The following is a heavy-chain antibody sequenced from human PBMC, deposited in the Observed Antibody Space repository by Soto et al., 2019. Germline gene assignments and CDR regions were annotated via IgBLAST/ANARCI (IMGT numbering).Heavy chain of an antibody. V-gene: IGHV1-18*01. CDR1: GYTFNSYG. D-gene: IGHD2-15*01. Sequence: QVQLVQSGAEVKKPGASVKVSCKASGYTFNSYGISWVRQAPGKGLEWMGWISAYNGNTNYAQKLQGRVTMTTDTATSKAYRYWRSLKSADTAVNSWRIDLIGNPGYGGQATRVTV. CDR3: RIDLIGNPGY. J-gene: IGHJ4*02. CDR2: ISAYNGNT.